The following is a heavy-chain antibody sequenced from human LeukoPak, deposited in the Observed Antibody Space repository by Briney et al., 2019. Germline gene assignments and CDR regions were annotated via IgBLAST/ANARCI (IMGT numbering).Heavy chain of an antibody. CDR1: GFTFSSYA. CDR2: ISGSGGST. J-gene: IGHJ5*02. V-gene: IGHV3-23*01. Sequence: GGSLRLSCAASGFTFSSYAMSWVRQAPGKGLEWVSAISGSGGSTYYADSVKGRFTISRDNSKNTLYLQMNSLRAEDTAVYYCAKDMDTAMVPSVTCGSWGQGTLVTVSS. CDR3: AKDMDTAMVPSVTCGS. D-gene: IGHD5-18*01.